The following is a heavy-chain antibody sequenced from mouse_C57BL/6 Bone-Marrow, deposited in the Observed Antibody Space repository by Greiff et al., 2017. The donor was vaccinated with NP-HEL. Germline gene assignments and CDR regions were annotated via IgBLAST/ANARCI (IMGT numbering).Heavy chain of an antibody. Sequence: QVQLKQPGAELVMPGASVKLSCKASGYTFTSYWMHWVKQRPGQGLEWIGEIDPSDSYTNYNQKFKGKSTLTVDKSSSTAYMQLSSLTSEDSAVYYCARRLYDYSPWFAYWGQGTLVTVSA. CDR3: ARRLYDYSPWFAY. J-gene: IGHJ3*01. D-gene: IGHD2-4*01. CDR1: GYTFTSYW. V-gene: IGHV1-69*01. CDR2: IDPSDSYT.